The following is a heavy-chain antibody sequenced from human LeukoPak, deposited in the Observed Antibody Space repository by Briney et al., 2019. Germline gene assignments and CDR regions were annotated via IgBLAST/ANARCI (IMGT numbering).Heavy chain of an antibody. D-gene: IGHD5-24*01. V-gene: IGHV1-46*01. Sequence: ASVKVSCKASGYSFTGYYIHWVRQATGQGLEWVGIIGPHGDDATYAQKFQGRVTMTGERSTRTVYMQLSSLRSDDTAVYYCARAGVMATNHFDLWGRGTLVTVSS. CDR3: ARAGVMATNHFDL. CDR2: IGPHGDDA. CDR1: GYSFTGYY. J-gene: IGHJ2*01.